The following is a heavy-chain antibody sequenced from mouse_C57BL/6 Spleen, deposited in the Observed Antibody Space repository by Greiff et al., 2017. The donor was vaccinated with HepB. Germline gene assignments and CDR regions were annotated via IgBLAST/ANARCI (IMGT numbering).Heavy chain of an antibody. V-gene: IGHV1-64*01. J-gene: IGHJ4*01. Sequence: QVQLQQPGAELVKPGASVKLSCKASGYTFTSYWMHWVKQRPGQGLEWIGMIHPNSGSTNYNEKFKSKATLTVDKSSSTAYMQLSSLTSEDSAVYYWARANYDGSSSDYYAMDYWGQGTSVTVSS. CDR3: ARANYDGSSSDYYAMDY. CDR1: GYTFTSYW. CDR2: IHPNSGST. D-gene: IGHD1-1*01.